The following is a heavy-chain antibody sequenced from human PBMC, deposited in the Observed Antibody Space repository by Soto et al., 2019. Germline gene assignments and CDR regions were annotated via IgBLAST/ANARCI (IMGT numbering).Heavy chain of an antibody. D-gene: IGHD3-10*01. CDR1: GFTFSSYA. CDR2: ISGSGVST. Sequence: EVELLESGGDLVQPGGSLRLSCAASGFTFSSYAMTWIRQAPGKGLEWISDISGSGVSTHYADSVKGRFTISRDNSKNTLYLQMNSLRAEDTAVDYCAKDLYGSGSYRFDSWGQGTLVTVSS. V-gene: IGHV3-23*01. J-gene: IGHJ4*02. CDR3: AKDLYGSGSYRFDS.